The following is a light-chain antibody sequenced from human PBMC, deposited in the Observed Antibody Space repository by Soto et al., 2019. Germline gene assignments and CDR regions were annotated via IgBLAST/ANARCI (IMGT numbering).Light chain of an antibody. Sequence: EIVLTQSPATLSLSPGERATLSCRASQSVSSYLAWYQQKPGQAPRLLIYDASNRATGIPARFSGSGSGTDFTLTIISLEPEDFAVYYCQQRSNWPPLPFGGGTKVEIK. CDR1: QSVSSY. CDR3: QQRSNWPPLP. CDR2: DAS. J-gene: IGKJ4*01. V-gene: IGKV3-11*01.